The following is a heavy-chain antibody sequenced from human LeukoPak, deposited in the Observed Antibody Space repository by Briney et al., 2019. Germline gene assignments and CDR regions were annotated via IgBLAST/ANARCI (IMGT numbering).Heavy chain of an antibody. CDR3: ARAAGIAAPLDY. J-gene: IGHJ4*02. CDR2: INPISGGT. V-gene: IGHV1-2*02. Sequence: EASVKVSCKASGYTFTGNYIHWVRQAPGQGLEWMGWINPISGGTNYAQKFQGRVTMARDTSISTAYMELSRLRSDDTAVYYCARAAGIAAPLDYWGQGTLVTVSS. D-gene: IGHD6-13*01. CDR1: GYTFTGNY.